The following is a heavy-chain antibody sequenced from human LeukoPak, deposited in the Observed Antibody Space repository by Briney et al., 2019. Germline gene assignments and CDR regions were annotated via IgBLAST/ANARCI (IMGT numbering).Heavy chain of an antibody. D-gene: IGHD3-10*01. Sequence: SETLSLTCTVSGGSISNSYWSWIRQPPGKGLEWIGYIYYSGSGSTNYNPSLKSRVTISVDTSKNHFSLKLCSVTAADTAVYYCARLRPSGMGGGFDYWGQGTLVTVSS. CDR1: GGSISNSY. CDR3: ARLRPSGMGGGFDY. CDR2: IYYSGSGST. V-gene: IGHV4-59*01. J-gene: IGHJ4*02.